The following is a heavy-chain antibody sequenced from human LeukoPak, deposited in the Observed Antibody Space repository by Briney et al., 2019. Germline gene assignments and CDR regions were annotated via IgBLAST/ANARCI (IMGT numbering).Heavy chain of an antibody. CDR3: ARGHDYYDSSGYLTLDY. CDR2: INWSGGST. D-gene: IGHD3-22*01. CDR1: GFTFDDYG. Sequence: GGSLRLSCAASGFTFDDYGMSWVRHAPGKGLEWVSGINWSGGSTGYADSVKGRFTISRDNSKNTLYLQMNSLRAEDTAVYYCARGHDYYDSSGYLTLDYWGQGTLVTVSS. V-gene: IGHV3-20*04. J-gene: IGHJ4*02.